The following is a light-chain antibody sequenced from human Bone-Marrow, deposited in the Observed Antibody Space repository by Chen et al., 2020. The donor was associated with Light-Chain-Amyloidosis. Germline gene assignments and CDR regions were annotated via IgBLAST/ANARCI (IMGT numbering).Light chain of an antibody. CDR3: QSYQGSSQGV. J-gene: IGLJ3*02. CDR1: SGSIATNY. V-gene: IGLV6-57*01. CDR2: EDD. Sequence: NFMLTQPHSVSESPGKTVTISCTRSSGSIATNYVQWYQQRPGSSPTTVIYEDDQRPSGVPDRFSCSIDRSSNSASLTISGLKTEDEADYYCQSYQGSSQGVFGGGTKLTVL.